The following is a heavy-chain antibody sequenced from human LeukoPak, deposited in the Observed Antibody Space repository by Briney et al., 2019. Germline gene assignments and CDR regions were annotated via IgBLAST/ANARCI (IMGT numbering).Heavy chain of an antibody. CDR2: ISGSGGST. CDR3: ATLPKSGVDTAMGQTDY. V-gene: IGHV3-23*01. CDR1: GFTFSSYA. Sequence: SGGSLRLSCAASGFTFSSYAMSWVRQAPGKGLEWVSAISGSGGSTYYADSVKGRFTISRDNSKNTLYLQMNSLRAEDTAVYYCATLPKSGVDTAMGQTDYWGQGTLVTVSS. J-gene: IGHJ4*02. D-gene: IGHD5-18*01.